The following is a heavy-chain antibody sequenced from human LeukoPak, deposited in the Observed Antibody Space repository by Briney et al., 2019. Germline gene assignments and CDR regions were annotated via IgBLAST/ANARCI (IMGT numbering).Heavy chain of an antibody. CDR3: ARRGDAWQILYSFDV. J-gene: IGHJ3*01. V-gene: IGHV4-39*01. Sequence: PSETLSLTRTVSGASLARDMYHWGWVRQSPGKGLEWLGTIYYDGSTFYSPSFKSRVTISINASKKQLSLNLASVTAADTAVYYCARRGDAWQILYSFDVWGQGTAVIVSS. CDR2: IYYDGST. D-gene: IGHD2-15*01. CDR1: GASLARDMYH.